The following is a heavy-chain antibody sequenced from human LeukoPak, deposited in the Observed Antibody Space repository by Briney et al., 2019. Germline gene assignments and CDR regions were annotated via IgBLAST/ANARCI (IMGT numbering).Heavy chain of an antibody. CDR3: ARDGDYYGLGSCYGFY. V-gene: IGHV1-69*13. D-gene: IGHD3-10*01. CDR1: GGTFSSYA. J-gene: IGHJ4*02. Sequence: SVKVSCKASGGTFSSYAISWVRQAPGQGLEWMGGIIPIFGTANYAQKFQGRVTITADESTSTAYMELSSLRSEDTAVYYCARDGDYYGLGSCYGFYWGQGTLVTVSS. CDR2: IIPIFGTA.